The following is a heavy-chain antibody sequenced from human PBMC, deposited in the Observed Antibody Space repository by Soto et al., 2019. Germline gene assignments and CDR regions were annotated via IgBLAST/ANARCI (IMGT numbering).Heavy chain of an antibody. V-gene: IGHV3-7*01. D-gene: IGHD6-6*01. CDR2: IKQDGSEK. CDR1: GFTFSSYW. CDR3: ARQPEYSSSSFIYYFDY. J-gene: IGHJ4*02. Sequence: EVQLVESGGGLVQPGGSLRLSCAASGFTFSSYWMSWVRQAPGKGLEWVANIKQDGSEKYYVDSVKGRFTISRDNAKNSLYLQMNSLRAEDTAVYYCARQPEYSSSSFIYYFDYWGQGTLVTVSS.